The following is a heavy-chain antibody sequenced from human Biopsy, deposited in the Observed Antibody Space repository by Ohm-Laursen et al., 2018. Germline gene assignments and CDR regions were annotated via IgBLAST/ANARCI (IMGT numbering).Heavy chain of an antibody. CDR1: GGSISSYY. D-gene: IGHD3-22*01. CDR2: AYYSGST. V-gene: IGHV4-59*08. CDR3: GRREVVITHDAFDT. J-gene: IGHJ3*02. Sequence: SETLSLTCTVSGGSISSYYWTWIRQPPGKGLEWIGDAYYSGSTNRNPSLKSRVTILVDTSKNQFSLKLNSVTAADTAVYYCGRREVVITHDAFDTWGQGTMVTVSS.